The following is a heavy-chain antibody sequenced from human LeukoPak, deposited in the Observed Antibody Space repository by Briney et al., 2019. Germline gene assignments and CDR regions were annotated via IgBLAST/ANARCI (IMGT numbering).Heavy chain of an antibody. J-gene: IGHJ4*02. CDR2: FDPEDGES. CDR1: GVSLSATS. Sequence: ASVKVSCKVSGVSLSATSIHWVRQAPGQWLEWMGGFDPEDGESIFAQRFQGRFSMTEDTSTDTAYMELRSLRLEDTAVYYCATTDKWEPLDYWGQGALVTVSS. D-gene: IGHD1-26*01. CDR3: ATTDKWEPLDY. V-gene: IGHV1-24*01.